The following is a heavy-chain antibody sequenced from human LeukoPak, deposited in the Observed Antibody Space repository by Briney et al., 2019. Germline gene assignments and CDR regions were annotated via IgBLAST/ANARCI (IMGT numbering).Heavy chain of an antibody. D-gene: IGHD1-26*01. CDR3: ARDLFGGTYLGVFDY. V-gene: IGHV3-30*04. J-gene: IGHJ4*02. CDR2: ISYDGSNK. CDR1: GFTFSSYA. Sequence: GGSLRLSCAASGFTFSSYAMHWVRQAPGKGLEWVAVISYDGSNKYYADSVKGRFTISRDNSKNTLYLQMNSLRTEETAVYYCARDLFGGTYLGVFDYWGQGTLVTVSS.